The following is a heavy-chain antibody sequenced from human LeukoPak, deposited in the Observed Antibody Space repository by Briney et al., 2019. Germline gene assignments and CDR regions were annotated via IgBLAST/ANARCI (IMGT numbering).Heavy chain of an antibody. V-gene: IGHV1-2*02. CDR2: INPNSGGT. CDR3: ARDYGSGMGYFDY. Sequence: ASVKVSCKAAGYTFTGYYMHWVRQAPGQGLEWMGWINPNSGGTNYAQKFQGGVTMTRDTSISTAYMELSRLRSDDTAVYYCARDYGSGMGYFDYWGQGTLVTVSS. CDR1: GYTFTGYY. D-gene: IGHD3-10*01. J-gene: IGHJ4*02.